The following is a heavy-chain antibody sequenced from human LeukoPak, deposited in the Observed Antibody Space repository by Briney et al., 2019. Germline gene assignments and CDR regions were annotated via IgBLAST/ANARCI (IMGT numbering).Heavy chain of an antibody. V-gene: IGHV4-4*07. CDR3: ARAGAYDYVWGSYRYRRGFFDY. D-gene: IGHD3-16*02. CDR2: IHTSGST. J-gene: IGHJ4*02. Sequence: SETLSLTCNVSGVSISSYYWSWIRQPAGKGLEWIGRIHTSGSTNYNPSLKSRVTMSVDTSKNQFSLKLSSVTAADTAVYYCARAGAYDYVWGSYRYRRGFFDYWGQGTLVTVSS. CDR1: GVSISSYY.